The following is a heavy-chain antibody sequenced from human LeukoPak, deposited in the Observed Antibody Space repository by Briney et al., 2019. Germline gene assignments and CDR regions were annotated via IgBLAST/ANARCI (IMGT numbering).Heavy chain of an antibody. CDR3: ARDPQQSYYDFWSGPGSFDY. Sequence: PGGSLRLSCAASGFTFSSYWMHWVRQAPGKGLVWVLRINSDGSSTSYADSVKGRFTISRDNAKNTLYLQMNSLRAEDTAVYYCARDPQQSYYDFWSGPGSFDYWGQGTLVTVSS. CDR1: GFTFSSYW. D-gene: IGHD3-3*01. V-gene: IGHV3-74*01. J-gene: IGHJ4*02. CDR2: INSDGSST.